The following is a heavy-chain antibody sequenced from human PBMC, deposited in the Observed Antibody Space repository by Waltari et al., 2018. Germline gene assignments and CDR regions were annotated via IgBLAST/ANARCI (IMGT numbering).Heavy chain of an antibody. CDR2: IYYSAAP. CDR1: GGSISSGDYY. CDR3: AREARGYCSGGSCYSSYNYWYFDL. J-gene: IGHJ2*01. D-gene: IGHD2-15*01. V-gene: IGHV4-30-4*08. Sequence: QVQLQESGPGLVKPSQTLSLTCTVSGGSISSGDYYWSWIRQPPGKGLEWIGYIYYSAAPYSNPSLKIRFTLSVDTSKTQFSLKLSSVTAADTAVYYCAREARGYCSGGSCYSSYNYWYFDLWGRGTLVTVSS.